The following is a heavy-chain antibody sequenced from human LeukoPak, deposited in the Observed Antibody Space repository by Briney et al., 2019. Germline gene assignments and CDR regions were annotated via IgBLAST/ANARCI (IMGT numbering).Heavy chain of an antibody. CDR1: GYTLTELS. V-gene: IGHV1-24*01. CDR2: FDPEDGET. D-gene: IGHD1-26*01. Sequence: ASVKVSCKVSGYTLTELSMHWVRQAPGKGLEWMGGFDPEDGETIYAQKFQGRVTRTEDTSTDTAYMELSSLRSEDTAVYYCATDTGSGSYLGYFDYWGQGTLVTISS. J-gene: IGHJ4*02. CDR3: ATDTGSGSYLGYFDY.